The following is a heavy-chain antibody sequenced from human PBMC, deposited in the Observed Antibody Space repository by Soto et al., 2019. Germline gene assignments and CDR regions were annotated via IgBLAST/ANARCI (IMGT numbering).Heavy chain of an antibody. CDR2: ISSGSDYI. J-gene: IGHJ4*02. D-gene: IGHD6-13*01. Sequence: EVQLVESGGGLVKPGGSLRLSCVASGYTFSNFYIHWLRQAPGRGPECISSISSGSDYIYYADSVKGRFTISRDNAKNAFDLQMTSMRVEYTAAYYCARSLSSSMDCGFWVQGTLVTVSS. V-gene: IGHV3-21*06. CDR3: ARSLSSSMDCGF. CDR1: GYTFSNFY.